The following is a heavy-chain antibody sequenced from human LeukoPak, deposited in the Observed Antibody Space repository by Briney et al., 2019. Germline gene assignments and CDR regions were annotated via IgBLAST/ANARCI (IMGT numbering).Heavy chain of an antibody. V-gene: IGHV3-30*18. Sequence: GGSLRLSCAASGFTFSGYGMHWVRQAPGKGLEWVAVISYDGSNKYYADSVKGRFTISRDNSKNTLYLQMNSLRAEDTAVYYCAKDLVATTVFDYWGQGTLVTVSS. D-gene: IGHD5-12*01. J-gene: IGHJ4*02. CDR2: ISYDGSNK. CDR3: AKDLVATTVFDY. CDR1: GFTFSGYG.